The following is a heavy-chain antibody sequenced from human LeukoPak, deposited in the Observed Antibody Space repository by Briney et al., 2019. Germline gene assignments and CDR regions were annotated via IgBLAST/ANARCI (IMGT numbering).Heavy chain of an antibody. CDR3: ASGSSSGWYGFDY. D-gene: IGHD6-19*01. Sequence: GASVKVSCKASGYTFTSYAMNWVRQAPGQGLEWMGWINTNTGNPTYAQGFTGRFVFSLDTSVSTAYLQISSLKTEDTAVYFCASGSSSGWYGFDYWGQGTLVTVSS. V-gene: IGHV7-4-1*02. CDR1: GYTFTSYA. J-gene: IGHJ4*02. CDR2: INTNTGNP.